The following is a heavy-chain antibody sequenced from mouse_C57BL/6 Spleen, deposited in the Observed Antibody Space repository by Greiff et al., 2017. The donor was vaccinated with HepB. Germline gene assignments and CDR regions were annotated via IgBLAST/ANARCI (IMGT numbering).Heavy chain of an antibody. V-gene: IGHV5-9*01. J-gene: IGHJ3*01. Sequence: EVNVVESGGGLVKPGGSLKLSCAASGFTFSSYTMSWVRQTPEKRLEWVATISGGGGNTYYPDSVKGRFTISRDNAKNTLYLQMSSLRSEDTALYYCARGENDYGFAYWGQGTLVTVSA. CDR1: GFTFSSYT. D-gene: IGHD2-4*01. CDR3: ARGENDYGFAY. CDR2: ISGGGGNT.